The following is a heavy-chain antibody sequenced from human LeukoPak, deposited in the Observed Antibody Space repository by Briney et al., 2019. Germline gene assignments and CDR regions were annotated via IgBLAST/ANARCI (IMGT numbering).Heavy chain of an antibody. CDR1: GFTFSNYA. CDR2: IGGSGSPK. Sequence: GSLRLSCAASGFTFSNYAMSWVRQTPGKGLGWVSTIGGSGSPKFYTDSVKGRFTISRDNSRNTLHLQMNSLSAEDSAIYYCVKDFDYWGQGTPVTVSS. V-gene: IGHV3-23*01. CDR3: VKDFDY. J-gene: IGHJ4*02.